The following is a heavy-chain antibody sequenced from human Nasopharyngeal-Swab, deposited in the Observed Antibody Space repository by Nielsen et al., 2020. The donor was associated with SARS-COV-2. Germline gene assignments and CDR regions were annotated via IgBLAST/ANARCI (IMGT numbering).Heavy chain of an antibody. D-gene: IGHD2-15*01. CDR3: ARGGRYCSGGSCLLNWFDP. Sequence: SETLSLTCTVSGGPISSYYWSWIRQPPGKGLEWIGYIYYSGSTNYNPPLKSRVTISVDTSKNQFSLKLSSVTAADTAVYYCARGGRYCSGGSCLLNWFDPWGQGTLVTVSS. CDR2: IYYSGST. V-gene: IGHV4-59*13. CDR1: GGPISSYY. J-gene: IGHJ5*02.